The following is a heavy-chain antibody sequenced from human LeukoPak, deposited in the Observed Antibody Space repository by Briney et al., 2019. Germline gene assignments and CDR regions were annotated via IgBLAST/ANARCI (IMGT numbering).Heavy chain of an antibody. J-gene: IGHJ3*02. CDR2: IYSGGSA. CDR1: GFTVSRNY. D-gene: IGHD1-14*01. V-gene: IGHV3-66*01. CDR3: ARDLTEAFDI. Sequence: ESGGSLRLSCAAFGFTVSRNYMTWVRQAPGKGLEWVSIIYSGGSAYYADSAKGRFTISRDNSESSLFLHMNSLRAEDTAVYYCARDLTEAFDIWGQGTMVTVSS.